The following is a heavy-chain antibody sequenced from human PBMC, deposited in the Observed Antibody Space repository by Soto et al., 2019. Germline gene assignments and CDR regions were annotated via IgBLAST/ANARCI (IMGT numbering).Heavy chain of an antibody. CDR2: IKDGGYT. CDR1: GGSLSGYY. V-gene: IGHV4-34*01. D-gene: IGHD5-12*01. CDR3: ARGQEGVVATH. J-gene: IGHJ4*02. Sequence: SETLSLTCAVHGGSLSGYYWSWIRQPPGKGLEWIGEIKDGGYTNYSPSLKSRATISSDTSNNQFSLRLNSVTAADTGLYYCARGQEGVVATHWDQGALVTVSS.